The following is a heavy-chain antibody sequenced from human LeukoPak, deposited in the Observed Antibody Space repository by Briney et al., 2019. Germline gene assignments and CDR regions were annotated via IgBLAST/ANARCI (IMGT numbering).Heavy chain of an antibody. CDR2: IKQDGSEK. D-gene: IGHD1-26*01. J-gene: IGHJ6*03. CDR3: ARSIVGAMGRYYYYYTDV. CDR1: GFTFSSYW. Sequence: GGSLRLSCAASGFTFSSYWMSWVRQAPGKGLEWVANIKQDGSEKYYVDSVKGRFTISRDNAKNSLYLQMNSLRAEDTAVYYCARSIVGAMGRYYYYYTDVWGKGTTVTVSS. V-gene: IGHV3-7*01.